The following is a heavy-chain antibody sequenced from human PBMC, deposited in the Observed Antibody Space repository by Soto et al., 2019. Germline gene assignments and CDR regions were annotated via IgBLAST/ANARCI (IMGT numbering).Heavy chain of an antibody. Sequence: PSETLSLTCAVSCVTISTYYWSWIRQPPGKGLEWIGYNYHSGTTNYNPSLKSRVTISVDTSKNQFSLRLTSVTAADTAIYYCVGEAYIGYGHAIDHWGQGILVTVSS. CDR3: VGEAYIGYGHAIDH. CDR1: CVTISTYY. V-gene: IGHV4-59*01. D-gene: IGHD5-12*01. CDR2: NYHSGTT. J-gene: IGHJ4*02.